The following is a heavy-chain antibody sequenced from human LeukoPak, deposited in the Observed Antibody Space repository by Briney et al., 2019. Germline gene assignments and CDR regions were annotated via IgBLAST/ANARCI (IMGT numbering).Heavy chain of an antibody. CDR2: IKQDGSEK. Sequence: PGGSLRLSCAASGFTFSSYWMSWVRQAPGKGLQWVANIKQDGSEKYYVDSVKGRFTISRDNAKNSLYLQMNSLRAEDTAVYSCFTRNGSFDFWGQGTLVTVSS. J-gene: IGHJ4*02. V-gene: IGHV3-7*01. CDR1: GFTFSSYW. CDR3: FTRNGSFDF. D-gene: IGHD2-8*01.